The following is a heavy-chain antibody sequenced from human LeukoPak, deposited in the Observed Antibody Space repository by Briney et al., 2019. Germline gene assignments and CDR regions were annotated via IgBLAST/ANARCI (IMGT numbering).Heavy chain of an antibody. Sequence: PSEPLSLTCSVSGGSISGYYWSWLRQPPGKELDWIGYIFHSGFTHYNPSLRSRVNIAVDTSRYQFSLKLTSATAADTAMYYCARDQRCSRFDGGCDQWYFDLWGRGTLVTVSS. CDR1: GGSISGYY. CDR3: ARDQRCSRFDGGCDQWYFDL. CDR2: IFHSGFT. D-gene: IGHD5-12*01. J-gene: IGHJ2*01. V-gene: IGHV4-59*01.